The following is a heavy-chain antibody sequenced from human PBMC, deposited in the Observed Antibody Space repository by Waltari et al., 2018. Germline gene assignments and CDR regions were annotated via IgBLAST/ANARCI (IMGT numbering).Heavy chain of an antibody. CDR3: ARFYDSRGYYWRGFDY. V-gene: IGHV4-59*01. J-gene: IGHJ4*02. Sequence: QVQLQESGPGLVKPSETLSLTCTVSGGSISSYYWSWIRQPPGKGLEWIGYIYYSGSTNYNPTLKSRVTISVDTSKNQFSLKLSSVTAADTAVYYCARFYDSRGYYWRGFDYWGQGTLVTVSS. CDR2: IYYSGST. CDR1: GGSISSYY. D-gene: IGHD3-22*01.